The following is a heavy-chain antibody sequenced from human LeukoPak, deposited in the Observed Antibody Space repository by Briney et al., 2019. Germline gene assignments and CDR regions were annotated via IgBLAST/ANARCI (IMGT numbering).Heavy chain of an antibody. CDR2: IYSGGNT. CDR3: AKAGAITMIVVVASEFDY. J-gene: IGHJ4*01. V-gene: IGHV3-53*01. Sequence: PGGSLRLSCTVSGFTVSSNSMSWVRQAPGKGLEWVSFIYSGGNTHYSDSVKGRFTISRDNSKNTLYLQMNSLRAEDTAVYYCAKAGAITMIVVVASEFDYWGQGTLVTVSS. CDR1: GFTVSSNS. D-gene: IGHD3-22*01.